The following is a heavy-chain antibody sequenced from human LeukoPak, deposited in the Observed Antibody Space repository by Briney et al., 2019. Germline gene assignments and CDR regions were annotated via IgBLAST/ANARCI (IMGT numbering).Heavy chain of an antibody. CDR3: ATVASTRALDY. D-gene: IGHD4-11*01. V-gene: IGHV3-7*01. Sequence: GGSLRLSCTASGFTFSTYWMIWVRQAPGKGLEGVANIKPDGGEKYYVDSVKGRFTISRDNAEKSMYLQMSSLGAEDTAMYYCATVASTRALDYWGQGTLVTVSS. CDR1: GFTFSTYW. CDR2: IKPDGGEK. J-gene: IGHJ4*02.